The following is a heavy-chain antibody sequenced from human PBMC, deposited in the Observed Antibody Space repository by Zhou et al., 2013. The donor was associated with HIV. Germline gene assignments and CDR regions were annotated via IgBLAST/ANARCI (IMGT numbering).Heavy chain of an antibody. CDR3: ARTTQSSSAGGGHYYYMDV. D-gene: IGHD6-6*01. J-gene: IGHJ6*03. Sequence: QVQLVQSGAEVKKPGSSVKVSCKASGGTFSSYAISWVRQAPGQGLEWMGRIIPILGIANYAQKFQGRVTITADKSTSTAYMELSSLRSEDTAVYYCARTTQSSSAGGGHYYYMDVWGKGTTVTVSS. CDR2: IIPILGIA. V-gene: IGHV1-69*04. CDR1: GGTFSSYA.